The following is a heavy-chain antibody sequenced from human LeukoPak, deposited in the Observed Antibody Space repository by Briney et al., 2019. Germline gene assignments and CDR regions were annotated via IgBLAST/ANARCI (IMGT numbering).Heavy chain of an antibody. CDR2: IYYSGST. CDR1: AYSISSGYY. J-gene: IGHJ6*03. D-gene: IGHD3-22*01. Sequence: PSETLSLTCTVSAYSISSGYYWGWIRQPPGKGLEWIGSIYYSGSTYYNPSLKSRVTISVDTSKNQFSLKLRSVTAADTAVYYCARVRTSDSSGYISPYYYYYYMDVWGKGTTVTISS. CDR3: ARVRTSDSSGYISPYYYYYYMDV. V-gene: IGHV4-38-2*02.